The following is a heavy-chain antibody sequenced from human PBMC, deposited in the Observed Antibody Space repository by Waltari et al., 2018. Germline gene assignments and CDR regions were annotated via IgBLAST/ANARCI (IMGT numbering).Heavy chain of an antibody. D-gene: IGHD6-19*01. V-gene: IGHV3-33*01. CDR3: ARAGAVAGRYYYYYMDV. J-gene: IGHJ6*03. CDR1: GFTFSSYG. Sequence: QVQLVESGGGVVQPGRSLRLSCAASGFTFSSYGMHWVRQARGKGLEWVAVIWYDGSNKYYADSVKGRFTISRDNSKNTLYLQMNSLRAEDTAVYYCARAGAVAGRYYYYYMDVWGKGTTVTVSS. CDR2: IWYDGSNK.